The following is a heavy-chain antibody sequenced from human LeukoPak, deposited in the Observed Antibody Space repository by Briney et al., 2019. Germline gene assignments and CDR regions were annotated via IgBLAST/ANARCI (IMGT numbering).Heavy chain of an antibody. J-gene: IGHJ5*02. CDR1: GGSISSYY. V-gene: IGHV4-30-4*01. Sequence: SETLSLTCTVSGGSISSYYWSWIRQPPGKGLEWIGHIYYSGSTYYNPSLKSRVTISVDTSKNQFSLKLSSVTAADTAVYYCARDYYGSGSYSTSEVWFDPWGQGTLVTVSS. D-gene: IGHD3-10*01. CDR2: IYYSGST. CDR3: ARDYYGSGSYSTSEVWFDP.